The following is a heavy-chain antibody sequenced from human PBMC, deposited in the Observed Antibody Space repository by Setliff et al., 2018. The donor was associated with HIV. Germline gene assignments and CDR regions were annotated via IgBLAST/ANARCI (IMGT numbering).Heavy chain of an antibody. J-gene: IGHJ4*02. V-gene: IGHV3-48*01. CDR3: VRWGLPYGIDT. CDR1: GFTSSSYS. D-gene: IGHD3-16*01. Sequence: PGGSLRLSCAASGFTSSSYSMNWVRQAPGKGLEWVSYISSSSSTIYYADSVKGRFTISRDNAKNSLYLQMNSLRAEDTAVYYCVRWGLPYGIDTWGQGTLVTVSS. CDR2: ISSSSSTI.